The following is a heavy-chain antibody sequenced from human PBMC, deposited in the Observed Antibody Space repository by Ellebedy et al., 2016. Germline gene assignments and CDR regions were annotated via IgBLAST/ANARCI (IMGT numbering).Heavy chain of an antibody. V-gene: IGHV3-23*01. D-gene: IGHD3-10*01. CDR3: AKGTSSGSGTYDY. J-gene: IGHJ4*02. CDR2: LSASGAST. Sequence: SWVRQAPGQGLEWVSALSASGASTYYADSVKGRFTISRDNPQTTLYLQMSSLRAEDTAVYYCAKGTSSGSGTYDYWGQGTLVTVSS.